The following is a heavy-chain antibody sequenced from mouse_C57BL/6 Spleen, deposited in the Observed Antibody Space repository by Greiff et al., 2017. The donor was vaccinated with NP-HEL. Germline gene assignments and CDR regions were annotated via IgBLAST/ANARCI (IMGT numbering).Heavy chain of an antibody. V-gene: IGHV1-50*01. J-gene: IGHJ2*01. D-gene: IGHD2-12*01. Sequence: QVQLQQPGAELVKPGASVKLSCKASGYTFTSYWMQWVKQRPGQGLEWIGEIAPSDSYPNYNQKFTGKATLTVYTSSSTAYMQLSILTSEDSAVYYCARYDPYYFDYWGQGTTLTVSS. CDR2: IAPSDSYP. CDR3: ARYDPYYFDY. CDR1: GYTFTSYW.